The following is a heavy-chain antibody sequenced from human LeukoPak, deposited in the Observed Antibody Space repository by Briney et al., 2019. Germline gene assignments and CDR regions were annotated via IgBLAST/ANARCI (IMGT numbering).Heavy chain of an antibody. CDR2: IIPIFGTA. V-gene: IGHV1-69*13. CDR1: GGTFSSYA. Sequence: SVKVSCKASGGTFSSYAISWVRQAPGQGLEWMGGIIPIFGTANYAQKFQGRVTVTADESTSTAYMELSSLRSEDTAVYYCAGRIAARLYFDYWGQGTLVTVSS. CDR3: AGRIAARLYFDY. J-gene: IGHJ4*02. D-gene: IGHD6-6*01.